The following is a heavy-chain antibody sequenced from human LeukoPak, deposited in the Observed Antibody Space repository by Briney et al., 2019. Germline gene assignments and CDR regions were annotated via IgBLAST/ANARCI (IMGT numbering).Heavy chain of an antibody. V-gene: IGHV3-23*01. CDR2: ISGSGGST. Sequence: AGGSLRLSCAASGFTFSSYAMSWVRQVPGRGLEWVSAISGSGGSTYYADSVKGRFTISRDNSKTTLYLQMNSLRAEDTAVYYCAKETRNRGVDPWGQGTLVTVSS. J-gene: IGHJ5*02. CDR1: GFTFSSYA. D-gene: IGHD1-14*01. CDR3: AKETRNRGVDP.